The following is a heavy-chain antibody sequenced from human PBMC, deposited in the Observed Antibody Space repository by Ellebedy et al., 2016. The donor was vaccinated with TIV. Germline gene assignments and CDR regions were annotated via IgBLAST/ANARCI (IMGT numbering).Heavy chain of an antibody. D-gene: IGHD3-9*01. Sequence: SETLSLXXSVSGGVINSGDSYWTWIRQRPGKGLEWIGYIYYTGSTYYNPSLTRRLSMSVDTSQNQFSLKMTSLTDADTAVYYCALQIYFRGIHYWGQGIPVTVSS. CDR2: IYYTGST. CDR3: ALQIYFRGIHY. V-gene: IGHV4-30-4*08. CDR1: GGVINSGDSY. J-gene: IGHJ4*02.